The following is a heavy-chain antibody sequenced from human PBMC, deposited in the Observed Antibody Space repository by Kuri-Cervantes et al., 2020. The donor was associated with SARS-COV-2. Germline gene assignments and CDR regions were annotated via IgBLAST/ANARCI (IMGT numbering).Heavy chain of an antibody. V-gene: IGHV4-59*01. J-gene: IGHJ4*02. CDR3: AHLEGYYDSSGYYDY. CDR2: IYYSGST. Sequence: GSLRLSCTVSGGSISSYYWSWIRQPPGKGLEWIGYIYYSGSTNYNPSLKSRVTISLDTSKNQFSLKLSSVTAADTAVYYCAHLEGYYDSSGYYDYWGQGTLVTVSS. CDR1: GGSISSYY. D-gene: IGHD3-22*01.